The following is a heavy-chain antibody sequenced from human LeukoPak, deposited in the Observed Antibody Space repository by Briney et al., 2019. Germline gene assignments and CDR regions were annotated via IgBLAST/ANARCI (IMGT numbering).Heavy chain of an antibody. V-gene: IGHV1-2*02. D-gene: IGHD5-18*01. CDR2: INPNSGGK. J-gene: IGHJ6*02. Sequence: ASVKVSCKASGYTFTGYYMHWVQQAPGQGFEWMGWINPNSGGKNYAQKFQGRVTMTRDTSISTAYMELSRLRSDDTAVYYCASNLEIGVQLWLQGYYGMDVWGQGTTVTVSS. CDR1: GYTFTGYY. CDR3: ASNLEIGVQLWLQGYYGMDV.